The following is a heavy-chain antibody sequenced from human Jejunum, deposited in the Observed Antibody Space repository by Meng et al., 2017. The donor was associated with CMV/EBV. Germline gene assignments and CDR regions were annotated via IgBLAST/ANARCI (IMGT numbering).Heavy chain of an antibody. CDR2: IYYSAGT. V-gene: IGHV4-30-4*01. CDR3: ARGGLAFCGGDCYRGIDY. J-gene: IGHJ4*02. Sequence: SGDYFWTWGRKPPGKGLEWIGYIYYSAGTYYNSSLKSRVTMSLDTSNMHFSLTLSSVTAADTAVYFCARGGLAFCGGDCYRGIDYWGQGMLVTVSS. D-gene: IGHD2-21*01. CDR1: SGDYF.